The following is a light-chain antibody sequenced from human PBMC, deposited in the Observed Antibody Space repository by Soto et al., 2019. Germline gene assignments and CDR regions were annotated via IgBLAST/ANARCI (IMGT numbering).Light chain of an antibody. CDR1: QLVSSNF. CDR3: QQYGSSGT. J-gene: IGKJ1*01. CDR2: GAS. Sequence: RASQLVSSNFLAWYQQKPGQAPRLLIYGASNRATGIPDRFSGSGSGTDFTLTISRLEPEDFAVYYCQQYGSSGTFGQGTKVDIK. V-gene: IGKV3-20*01.